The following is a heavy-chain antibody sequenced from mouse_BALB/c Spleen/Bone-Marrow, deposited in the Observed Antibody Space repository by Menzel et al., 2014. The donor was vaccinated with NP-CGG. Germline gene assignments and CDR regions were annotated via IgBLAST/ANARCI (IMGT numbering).Heavy chain of an antibody. D-gene: IGHD2-4*01. CDR3: TRVITTGSAWFAY. Sequence: EVQLQQSGTVLARPGASVKMSCKASGYTFTSYWMHWVKQGPGQGLEWIGAIYPGNSDTSYNQKFKGKAKLAAVTSTSTAYMELSSLTNEDSAVYYCTRVITTGSAWFAYWGQGTLVTVSA. CDR1: GYTFTSYW. J-gene: IGHJ3*01. V-gene: IGHV1-5*01. CDR2: IYPGNSDT.